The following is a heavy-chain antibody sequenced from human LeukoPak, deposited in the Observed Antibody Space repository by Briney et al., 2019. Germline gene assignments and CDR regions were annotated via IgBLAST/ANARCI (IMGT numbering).Heavy chain of an antibody. CDR1: VFTFSSYS. CDR3: ARALSYSYGSMDF. CDR2: ISSGSKYI. J-gene: IGHJ4*02. V-gene: IGHV3-21*01. D-gene: IGHD5-18*01. Sequence: PGGSLRLSCAASVFTFSSYSMNWVRQAPGKGLEWVSSISSGSKYIYNADSVKGRFTISRDNAKNSLYLQMNSLIAEDTAVYYCARALSYSYGSMDFWGQGTLVIVSS.